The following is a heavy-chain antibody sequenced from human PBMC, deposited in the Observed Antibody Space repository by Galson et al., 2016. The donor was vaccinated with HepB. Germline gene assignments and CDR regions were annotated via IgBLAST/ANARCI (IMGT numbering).Heavy chain of an antibody. CDR2: INPNTGGI. V-gene: IGHV1-2*02. D-gene: IGHD1-1*01. CDR3: SGAQGNWKAQ. CDR1: GYTFTDYY. Sequence: SVKVSCKASGYTFTDYYMHWVRQAPGQGLEWMWWINPNTGGIKYAQKFQGTVTMTRDSSISTAYMELSRLTSDDTAIYYCSGAQGNWKAQWGLGTLVTVSS. J-gene: IGHJ4*02.